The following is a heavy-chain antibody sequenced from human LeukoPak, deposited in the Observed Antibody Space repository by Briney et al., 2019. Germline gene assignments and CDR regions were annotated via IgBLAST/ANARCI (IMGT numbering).Heavy chain of an antibody. J-gene: IGHJ4*02. CDR1: GFTFSSYA. Sequence: GGSLRLSCAASGFTFSSYAMSWVRQAPGKGLEWVSAISGSGGSTYYADSVKGRFTISRDNSKNTLYLQMNSLRAEDTAVYYCAKGEGSTMIVVVITPQTLFDYWGQGTLVTVSS. D-gene: IGHD3-22*01. CDR2: ISGSGGST. V-gene: IGHV3-23*01. CDR3: AKGEGSTMIVVVITPQTLFDY.